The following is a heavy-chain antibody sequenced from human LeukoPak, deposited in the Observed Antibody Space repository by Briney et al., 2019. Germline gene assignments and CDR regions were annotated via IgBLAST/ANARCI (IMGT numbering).Heavy chain of an antibody. CDR2: INPNSGGT. V-gene: IGHV1-2*02. J-gene: IGHJ5*02. D-gene: IGHD3-10*01. CDR1: GYTFTGYY. CDR3: ARDSSPHNFYGSGSHWFDP. Sequence: ASVKVSCKASGYTFTGYYMHWVRQAPGQGLEWMGWINPNSGGTNYAQKFQGRVTMTRDTSISTAYMEPSRLRSDDTAVYYCARDSSPHNFYGSGSHWFDPWGQGTLVTVSS.